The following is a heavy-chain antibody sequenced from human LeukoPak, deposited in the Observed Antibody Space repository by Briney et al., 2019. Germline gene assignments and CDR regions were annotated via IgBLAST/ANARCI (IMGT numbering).Heavy chain of an antibody. CDR2: ISWNSGSI. J-gene: IGHJ4*02. Sequence: PGRSLRLSCAASGFTFDDYAMHWVRQAPGKGLEWVSGISWNSGSIGYADPVKGRFTISRDNAKNSLYLQMNSLRAEDTALYYCAKVGRRGSYAYYFDYWGQGTLVTVSS. D-gene: IGHD1-26*01. CDR1: GFTFDDYA. V-gene: IGHV3-9*01. CDR3: AKVGRRGSYAYYFDY.